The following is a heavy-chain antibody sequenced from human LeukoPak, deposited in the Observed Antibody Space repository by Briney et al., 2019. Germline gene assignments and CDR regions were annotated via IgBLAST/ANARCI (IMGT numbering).Heavy chain of an antibody. D-gene: IGHD6-13*01. CDR3: ARGLAAAGLLDY. CDR2: ISSSSSYI. V-gene: IGHV3-21*01. CDR1: GFTFSTYS. J-gene: IGHJ4*02. Sequence: GGSLRLSCAASGFTFSTYSMNWVRQAPGEGLEWVSSISSSSSYIYYADSVKGRFTVSRDNAKNSLYLQMNSLRAEDTSVYYCARGLAAAGLLDYWGQGTLVTVSS.